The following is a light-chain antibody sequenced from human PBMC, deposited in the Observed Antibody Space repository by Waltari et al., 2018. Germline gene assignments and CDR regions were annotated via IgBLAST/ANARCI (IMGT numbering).Light chain of an antibody. J-gene: IGKJ3*01. CDR2: GAS. V-gene: IGKV3-15*01. CDR3: QEYNNWPPIFT. CDR1: QSVNRN. Sequence: EIVMTQSPATLSVSPGERATLSCRASQSVNRNLACYQQKPGQAPRLLIYGASTRATGIPARFSGSGSGTEFTLTISSLQSEDFAVYYCQEYNNWPPIFTFGPGTKVDIK.